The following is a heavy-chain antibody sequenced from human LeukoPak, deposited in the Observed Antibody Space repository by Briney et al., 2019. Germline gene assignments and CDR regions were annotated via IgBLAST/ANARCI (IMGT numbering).Heavy chain of an antibody. V-gene: IGHV4-34*01. J-gene: IGHJ6*02. Sequence: SETLSLTCVVYGGSFSAYYWSWIRQPPGKGLEWIGEINNSGTTNYNPSLKSRVTISVDTSKNQFSLKLSSVTAADTAVYYCARGDGGGMDVWGQGTTVTVSS. CDR1: GGSFSAYY. CDR3: ARGDGGGMDV. CDR2: INNSGTT.